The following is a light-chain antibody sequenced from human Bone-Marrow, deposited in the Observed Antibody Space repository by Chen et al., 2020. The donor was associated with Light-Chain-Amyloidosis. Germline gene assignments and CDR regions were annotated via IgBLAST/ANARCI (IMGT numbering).Light chain of an antibody. CDR2: GAF. CDR1: QSVSSSY. Sequence: EIVLTQSPGTLSLSPGERATLSCRASQSVSSSYVAWYQQKPGQAPRLLIYGAFNRATGIPDRCSGSGSGTDFTLTISRLEPEDVAVYYCQQYGSSPTFGQGTKLEIK. CDR3: QQYGSSPT. J-gene: IGKJ2*01. V-gene: IGKV3-20*01.